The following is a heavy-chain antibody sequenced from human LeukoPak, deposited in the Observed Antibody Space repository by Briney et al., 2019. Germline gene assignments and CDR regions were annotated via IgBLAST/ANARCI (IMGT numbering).Heavy chain of an antibody. CDR3: AKADGSYKTLIDY. Sequence: PGGSLRLSCAASGFTFSSYAMSWVRQAPGKGLEWVSGISGSGGSTYYADSVKGRFTISRDSSKNTVYLQMNSLRAEDTAVYYCAKADGSYKTLIDYWGQGTLVTASS. J-gene: IGHJ4*02. CDR2: ISGSGGST. V-gene: IGHV3-23*01. CDR1: GFTFSSYA. D-gene: IGHD3-10*01.